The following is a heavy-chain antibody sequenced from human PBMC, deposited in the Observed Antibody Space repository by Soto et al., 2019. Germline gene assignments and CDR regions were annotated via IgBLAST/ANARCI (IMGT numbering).Heavy chain of an antibody. CDR2: INAGNGNT. CDR3: ARGGQQLHGMDV. J-gene: IGHJ6*02. V-gene: IGHV1-3*01. D-gene: IGHD6-13*01. CDR1: GYTFTSYA. Sequence: ASVKVSCKASGYTFTSYAMHWVRQAPGQRLEWMGWINAGNGNTKYSQKFQGRFTISRDNAKNSLYLQMNSLRAEDTAVYYCARGGQQLHGMDVWGQGTTVTVSS.